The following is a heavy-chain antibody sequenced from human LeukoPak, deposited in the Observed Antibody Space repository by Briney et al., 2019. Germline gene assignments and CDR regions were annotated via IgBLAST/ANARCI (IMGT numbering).Heavy chain of an antibody. J-gene: IGHJ5*02. CDR3: ARETLEGKFDP. Sequence: SETLSLTCAVSGDSISTRNWWNWVRQPPGKGLDWIGEISHGGSTKYNPSLKNRVTISKDNSKNEFSLKLNSVTAADTAVYYCARETLEGKFDPWGQGILVTVSS. CDR1: GDSISTRNW. V-gene: IGHV4-4*02. CDR2: ISHGGST. D-gene: IGHD1-1*01.